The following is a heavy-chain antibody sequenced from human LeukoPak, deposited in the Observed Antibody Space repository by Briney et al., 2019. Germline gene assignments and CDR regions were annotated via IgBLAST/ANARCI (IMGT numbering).Heavy chain of an antibody. D-gene: IGHD2-2*01. J-gene: IGHJ5*02. CDR2: IYSSGST. V-gene: IGHV4-61*02. CDR1: GDSISSGSYY. CDR3: ARDGAYCSSTSCYNWFDP. Sequence: SETLSLTCTVSGDSISSGSYYWSWIRQPAWKGLEWIGRIYSSGSTNYNPSLKSRVTISVDTSKNQFSLTLSSVTAADTAVYYCARDGAYCSSTSCYNWFDPWGQGTLVTVSS.